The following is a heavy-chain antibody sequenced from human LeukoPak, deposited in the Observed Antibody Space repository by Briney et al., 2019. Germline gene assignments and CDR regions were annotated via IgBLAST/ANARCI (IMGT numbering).Heavy chain of an antibody. Sequence: PGGSLRLSCAASGYTFSSYAMHWVRQAPGKGLEWVAVISYDGSNKYYADSVKGRFTISRDNSKNTLYLQMNSLRAEDTAVYYCAREGWRWELAGYYYGMDVWGQGTTVTVSS. V-gene: IGHV3-30-3*01. CDR1: GYTFSSYA. CDR3: AREGWRWELAGYYYGMDV. CDR2: ISYDGSNK. J-gene: IGHJ6*02. D-gene: IGHD1-26*01.